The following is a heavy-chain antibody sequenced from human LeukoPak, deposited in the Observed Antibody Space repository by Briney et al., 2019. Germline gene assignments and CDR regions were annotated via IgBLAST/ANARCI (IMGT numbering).Heavy chain of an antibody. V-gene: IGHV3-7*01. D-gene: IGHD5-18*01. J-gene: IGHJ2*01. CDR2: IKEDGGEK. Sequence: GGSLRLSCAASGFTFSRYWMSWVRQAPGKRLECVANIKEDGGEKYYVDSVKGRFTISRDNAKNSLYLQMNSLRAEDTAVYYCARLGYPWYFDLWGRGTLVTVSS. CDR1: GFTFSRYW. CDR3: ARLGYPWYFDL.